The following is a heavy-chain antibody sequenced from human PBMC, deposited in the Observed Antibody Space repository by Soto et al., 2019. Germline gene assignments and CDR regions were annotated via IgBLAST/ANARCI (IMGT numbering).Heavy chain of an antibody. D-gene: IGHD3-3*01. CDR1: GFTFSSYS. V-gene: IGHV3-48*01. CDR3: VRGRVVTTPGPHFDY. CDR2: INSGSSTI. Sequence: EVQLVESGGGLVQPGGSLRLSCAGSGFTFSSYSMNWVRQAPGKGLEWVSYINSGSSTIYYADSVKGRFTISRDNAKNSLYLQMNSLRAEDTAIYYCVRGRVVTTPGPHFDYWGQGTPVTVSS. J-gene: IGHJ4*02.